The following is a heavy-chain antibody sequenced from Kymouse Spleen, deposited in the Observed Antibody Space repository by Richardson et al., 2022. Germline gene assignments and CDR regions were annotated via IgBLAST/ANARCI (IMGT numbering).Heavy chain of an antibody. J-gene: IGHJ4*02. CDR2: ISYDGSNK. CDR3: AKDLYSSS*YFDY. D-gene: IGHD6-13*01. V-gene: IGHV3-30*18. CDR1: GFTFSSYG. Sequence: QVQLVESGGGVVQPGRSLRLSCAASGFTFSSYGMHWVRQAPGKGLEWVAVISYDGSNKYYADSVKGRFTISRDNSKNTLYLQMNSLRAEDTAVYYCAKDLYSSS*YFDYWGQGTLVTVSS.